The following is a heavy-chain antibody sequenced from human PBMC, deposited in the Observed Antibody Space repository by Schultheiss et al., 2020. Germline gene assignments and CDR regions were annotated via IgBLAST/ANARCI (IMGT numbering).Heavy chain of an antibody. D-gene: IGHD3-22*01. CDR3: ARHDSSGYYYVHAFDI. V-gene: IGHV4-61*08. CDR2: VYYSGST. J-gene: IGHJ3*02. CDR1: GGSISSGDYY. Sequence: SETLSLTCTVFGGSISSGDYYWSWIRQPPGKGLEWIGYVYYSGSTNYNPSLKSRVTISVDTSKNQFSLKLSSVTAADTAVYYCARHDSSGYYYVHAFDIWGQGTMVTVSS.